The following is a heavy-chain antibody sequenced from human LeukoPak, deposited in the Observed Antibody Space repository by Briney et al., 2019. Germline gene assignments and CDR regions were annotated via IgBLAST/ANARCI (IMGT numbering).Heavy chain of an antibody. CDR2: IYYSGRT. CDR1: GGSISSRSYY. V-gene: IGHV4-39*01. D-gene: IGHD2/OR15-2a*01. Sequence: PSETLSLTRSVSGGSISSRSYYWGWIRQPPGKGLEWIGSIYYSGRTYYNPSLKSRVTISVDTSKSQFSLKLSSVTAADTAVYYCARHNKAFDIWGQGTMVTVSS. J-gene: IGHJ3*02. CDR3: ARHNKAFDI.